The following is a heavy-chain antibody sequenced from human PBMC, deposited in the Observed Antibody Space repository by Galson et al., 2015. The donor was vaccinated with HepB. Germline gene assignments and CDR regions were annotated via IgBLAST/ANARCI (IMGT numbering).Heavy chain of an antibody. D-gene: IGHD4-23*01. CDR2: ISSSSSTI. Sequence: SLRLSCAASGFTFSSYSMNWVRQAPGKGLEWVSYISSSSSTIYYADSVKGRFTISRDNAKNSLYLQMNSLRAEDTAVYFCARHQDYGGNRRFDYWGQGTLVTVSS. CDR1: GFTFSSYS. J-gene: IGHJ4*02. V-gene: IGHV3-48*04. CDR3: ARHQDYGGNRRFDY.